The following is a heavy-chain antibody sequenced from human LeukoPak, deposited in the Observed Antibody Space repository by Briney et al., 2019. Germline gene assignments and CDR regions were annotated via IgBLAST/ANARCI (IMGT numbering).Heavy chain of an antibody. CDR1: RFTFSSYA. CDR3: AKDAGSYYYDSSGKYYFDY. V-gene: IGHV3-23*01. CDR2: ISGSGGST. D-gene: IGHD3-22*01. Sequence: GGSLRLSCAASRFTFSSYAMSWVRQAPGKGLEWVSAISGSGGSTYYADSVKGRFTISRDNPKNTLYLQMNSLRAEDTAVYYCAKDAGSYYYDSSGKYYFDYWGQGTLVTVSS. J-gene: IGHJ4*02.